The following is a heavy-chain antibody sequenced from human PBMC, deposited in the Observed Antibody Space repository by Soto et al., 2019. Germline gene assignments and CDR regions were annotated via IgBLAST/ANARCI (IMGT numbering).Heavy chain of an antibody. CDR1: GGSFSGYY. J-gene: IGHJ5*02. CDR2: INHSGST. D-gene: IGHD3-3*01. CDR3: ARYLTIFGVVNNWFDP. V-gene: IGHV4-34*01. Sequence: SETLSLTCAVYGGSFSGYYWSWIRQPPGKGLEWIGEINHSGSTNYNPSLKSRVTISVDTSKNQFSLKLSSVTAADTAVYYCARYLTIFGVVNNWFDPWGQGTLVTVSS.